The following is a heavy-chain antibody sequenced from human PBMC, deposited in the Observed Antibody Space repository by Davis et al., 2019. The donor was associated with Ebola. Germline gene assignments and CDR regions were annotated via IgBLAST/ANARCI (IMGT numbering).Heavy chain of an antibody. CDR1: GFTVSSNY. J-gene: IGHJ6*02. CDR2: ISYDGSNK. Sequence: GGSLRLSCAASGFTVSSNYMSWVRQAPGKGLEWVAVISYDGSNKYYADSVKGRFTISRDNSKNTLYLQMNSLRAEDTAVYYCAKPVSSSWYLYYYGMDVWGQGTTVTVSS. CDR3: AKPVSSSWYLYYYGMDV. V-gene: IGHV3-30*18. D-gene: IGHD6-13*01.